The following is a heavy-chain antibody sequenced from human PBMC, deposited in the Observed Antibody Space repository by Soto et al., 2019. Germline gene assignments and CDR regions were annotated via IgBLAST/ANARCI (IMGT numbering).Heavy chain of an antibody. D-gene: IGHD6-13*01. CDR2: INYSGST. J-gene: IGHJ4*02. Sequence: SETLSLSCTVSGGSISSSNYYRAWIRQPPGKGPEWIGSINYSGSTYYNPSLKSRVTISVDISKSQFSLRLTSVTTADTAVYYCARYNAASGTYYFDFWGQGALVTVSS. V-gene: IGHV4-39*07. CDR1: GGSISSSNYY. CDR3: ARYNAASGTYYFDF.